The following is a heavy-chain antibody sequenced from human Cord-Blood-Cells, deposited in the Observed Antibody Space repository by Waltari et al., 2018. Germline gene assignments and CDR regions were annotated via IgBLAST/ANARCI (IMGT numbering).Heavy chain of an antibody. CDR2: IYYSGST. J-gene: IGHJ3*02. Sequence: QVQLQESGPGLVKPSETLSLTCTVSGGSISSYSWSWIRQPPGKGLEWIGYIYYSGSTNYNPSLKSRVTISVDTSKNQFSLKLSSVTAADTAVYYCARAIAAAGAFDIWGQGTMVTVSS. CDR3: ARAIAAAGAFDI. V-gene: IGHV4-59*01. CDR1: GGSISSYS. D-gene: IGHD6-13*01.